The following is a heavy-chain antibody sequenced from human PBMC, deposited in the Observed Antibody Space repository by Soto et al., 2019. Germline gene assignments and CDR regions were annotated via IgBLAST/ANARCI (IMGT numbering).Heavy chain of an antibody. D-gene: IGHD3-10*01. V-gene: IGHV3-73*01. J-gene: IGHJ6*02. CDR2: VGTKAHNFPT. CDR1: GFTFSGST. Sequence: GGSLRLSCAASGFTFSGSTMHWVRQASGKGLEWVGRVGTKAHNFPTTYAASVKGRFTISRDDSKNVAYLEMDSLTTEDTAAYYCTTDLAGLYGMDVWGQGTTVTVSS. CDR3: TTDLAGLYGMDV.